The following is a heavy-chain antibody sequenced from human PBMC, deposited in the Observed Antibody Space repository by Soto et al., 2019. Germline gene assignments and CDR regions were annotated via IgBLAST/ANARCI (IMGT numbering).Heavy chain of an antibody. V-gene: IGHV3-30*15. CDR3: AKDEYWESHFYYFMDL. J-gene: IGHJ6*03. D-gene: IGHD1-26*01. Sequence: GGSLRLSCAASGFTFRSYAMHWVRQAPGKGLEWVAVISHDGSVTYYSESVKGRFTMSRDNSKETLFLQMSSLRSEDTAIYYCAKDEYWESHFYYFMDLWGRGTTVTVAS. CDR1: GFTFRSYA. CDR2: ISHDGSVT.